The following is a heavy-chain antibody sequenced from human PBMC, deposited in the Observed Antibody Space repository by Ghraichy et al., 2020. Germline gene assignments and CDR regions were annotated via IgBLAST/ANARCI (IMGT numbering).Heavy chain of an antibody. J-gene: IGHJ4*02. V-gene: IGHV1-46*03. CDR3: ARVPNTMVRGVTSYY. Sequence: ASVKVSCKASGYTFTSYYMHWVRQAPGQGLEWMGIINPSGCSTSYAQKFQGRVTMTRDTSTSTVYMELSSLTSEDTAVYYCARVPNTMVRGVTSYYWGQGTLVTVSS. CDR1: GYTFTSYY. D-gene: IGHD3-10*01. CDR2: INPSGCST.